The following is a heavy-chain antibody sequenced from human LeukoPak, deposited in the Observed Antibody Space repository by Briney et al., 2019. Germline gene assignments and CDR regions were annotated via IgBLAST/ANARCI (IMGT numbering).Heavy chain of an antibody. V-gene: IGHV4-30-2*01. Sequence: SETLSLTCTVSDGSISSGGYYWSWIRQPPGKGLEWIGYIYHSGSTYYNTSLKSRVTISVDRSKNQFSLKLSSVTAADTAVYHCARGGVGASWDVDYWGQGTLVTVSS. CDR3: ARGGVGASWDVDY. CDR1: DGSISSGGYY. J-gene: IGHJ4*02. D-gene: IGHD1-26*01. CDR2: IYHSGST.